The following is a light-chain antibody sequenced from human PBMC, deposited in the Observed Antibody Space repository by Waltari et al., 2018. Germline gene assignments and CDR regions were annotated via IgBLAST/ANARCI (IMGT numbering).Light chain of an antibody. CDR2: GAS. J-gene: IGKJ1*01. V-gene: IGKV3-15*01. CDR3: QHHTRSLWT. Sequence: VVTQSPATLSLSPGEMATLSCMASQHVTTNLAWYQQKPGQAPRLLIYGASTRATDTPTGFSGSGSGTEFTLTISSLQSEDVAVYYGQHHTRSLWTFGQGTKVEI. CDR1: QHVTTN.